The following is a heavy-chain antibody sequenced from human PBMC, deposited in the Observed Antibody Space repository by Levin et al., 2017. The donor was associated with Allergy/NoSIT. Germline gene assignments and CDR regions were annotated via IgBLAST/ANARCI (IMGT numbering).Heavy chain of an antibody. CDR3: AGAFASAGTDSLYFYYYGVDV. V-gene: IGHV4-34*01. Sequence: SQTLSLTCGVDGGSFISSYWSWIRQPPGKGLEWIGEINHSGTAKYNPSLKSRLTMSVDTSENQISLRLTSVTAADTAVYYCAGAFASAGTDSLYFYYYGVDVWGQGTTVSVSS. CDR1: GGSFISSY. D-gene: IGHD6-13*01. CDR2: INHSGTA. J-gene: IGHJ6*02.